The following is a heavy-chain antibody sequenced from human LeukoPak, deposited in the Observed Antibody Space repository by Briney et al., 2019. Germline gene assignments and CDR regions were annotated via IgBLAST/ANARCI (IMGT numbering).Heavy chain of an antibody. J-gene: IGHJ4*02. CDR1: GGSISSSSYY. Sequence: SETLSLTCTVSGGSISSSSYYWGWIRQPPGKGPEWIGSIYYSGSTYYNPSLKSRVTISVDTSKKQFSLKLTSVTAADTAVYYCARHRTIYYDNSGYWVWGQGTLVTVSS. D-gene: IGHD3-22*01. CDR3: ARHRTIYYDNSGYWV. CDR2: IYYSGST. V-gene: IGHV4-39*01.